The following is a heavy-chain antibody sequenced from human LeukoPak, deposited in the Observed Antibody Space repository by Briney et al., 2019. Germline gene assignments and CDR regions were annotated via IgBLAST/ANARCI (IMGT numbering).Heavy chain of an antibody. CDR1: GFSFSRYW. D-gene: IGHD5-18*01. V-gene: IGHV3-7*01. Sequence: QPGGSLRLSCAASGFSFSRYWMSWVRQAPGKGPEWVANIKEDGSEKYHVDSVKGRFTISRDNAKTSLYLQMNSLRAEDTGIYYCASVDTAIISYYSMDVWGQGTTVTVSS. CDR3: ASVDTAIISYYSMDV. CDR2: IKEDGSEK. J-gene: IGHJ6*02.